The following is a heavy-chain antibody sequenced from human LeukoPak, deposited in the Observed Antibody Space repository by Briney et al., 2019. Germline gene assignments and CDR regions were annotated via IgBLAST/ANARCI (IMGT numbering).Heavy chain of an antibody. D-gene: IGHD4-17*01. CDR2: ISSSSSYI. CDR3: ARAQTTVTFSSYYYGMDV. J-gene: IGHJ6*02. V-gene: IGHV3-21*01. Sequence: GGSLRLSCAASVFTFSSYSMNWVRQAPGKGLEWVSSISSSSSYIYYADSVKGRFTISRDNAKNSLYLQMNSLRAEDTAVYYCARAQTTVTFSSYYYGMDVWDQGTTVTVSS. CDR1: VFTFSSYS.